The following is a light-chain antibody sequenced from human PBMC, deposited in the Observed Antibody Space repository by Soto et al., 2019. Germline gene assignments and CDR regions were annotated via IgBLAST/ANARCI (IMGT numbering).Light chain of an antibody. CDR2: AAS. J-gene: IGKJ3*01. CDR1: QSVSSY. Sequence: EIVLTQSPATLSLSPGERATLSCRASQSVSSYLAWYQQKPGQAPRLLIYAASNRATGIPARFSGSGSGTDFTLTISSLEPEDFAVYYCQQYGRSPGLFTFGPGTKVDIK. V-gene: IGKV3-11*01. CDR3: QQYGRSPGLFT.